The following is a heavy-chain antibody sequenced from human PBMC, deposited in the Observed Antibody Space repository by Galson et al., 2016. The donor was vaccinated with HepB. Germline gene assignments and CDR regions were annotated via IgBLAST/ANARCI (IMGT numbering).Heavy chain of an antibody. D-gene: IGHD6-13*01. J-gene: IGHJ6*02. CDR3: TRDPQPVYYYHGMDV. CDR2: LYHSGSA. Sequence: SETLSLTCRVSDFSIDSGYYWGWIRQPPGRGLEWIGSLYHSGSASYNPSLKSRATISVDTYRNQFSLKVTSVTAADTAIYYCTRDPQPVYYYHGMDVWGQGTTVTVSS. CDR1: DFSIDSGYY. V-gene: IGHV4-38-2*02.